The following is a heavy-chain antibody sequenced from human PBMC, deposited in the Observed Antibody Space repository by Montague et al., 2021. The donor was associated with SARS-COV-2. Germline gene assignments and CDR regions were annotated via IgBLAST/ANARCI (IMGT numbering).Heavy chain of an antibody. D-gene: IGHD1-1*01. CDR2: VHYTGTT. J-gene: IGHJ3*02. Sequence: SETLSLTCTVSGGSITVSRYDWGRVRQPPGKGLEWIGFVHYTGTTSYNASLKSRLTISVDTSENQFSLKMTSVTASDTAVYYCARHRANAGSFDIWGQGTMVTVSS. CDR3: ARHRANAGSFDI. V-gene: IGHV4-39*01. CDR1: GGSITVSRYD.